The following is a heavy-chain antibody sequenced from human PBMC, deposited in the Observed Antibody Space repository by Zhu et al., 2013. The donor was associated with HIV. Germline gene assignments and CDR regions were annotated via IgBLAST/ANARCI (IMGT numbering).Heavy chain of an antibody. CDR1: GYRFTGYG. Sequence: QVQLVQSGVEVKKPGASVKVSCKASGYRFTGYGISWVRQAPGQGLEWMGIINPSGGSTSYAQKFQGRVTMTRDTSTSTVYMELSSLRSEDTAVYYCARAGPRTTVVNQDFDYWGQGTLVTVSS. V-gene: IGHV1-46*01. CDR3: ARAGPRTTVVNQDFDY. J-gene: IGHJ4*02. D-gene: IGHD4-17*01. CDR2: INPSGGST.